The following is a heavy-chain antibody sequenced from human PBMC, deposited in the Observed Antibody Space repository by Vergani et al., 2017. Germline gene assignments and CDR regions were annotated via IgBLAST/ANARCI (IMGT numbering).Heavy chain of an antibody. Sequence: EVELVQSGPEMRKPGESLKISCKGSEYSFGNYWIGWVLQMPGKGLEWMGIIYHADSDTRYSPSFQGQVTISADKSISTAFLQWDSLKASDTALYYCARHTAYTDSWGQGTLVTVSS. CDR2: IYHADSDT. CDR3: ARHTAYTDS. D-gene: IGHD3-16*01. CDR1: EYSFGNYW. V-gene: IGHV5-51*01. J-gene: IGHJ4*02.